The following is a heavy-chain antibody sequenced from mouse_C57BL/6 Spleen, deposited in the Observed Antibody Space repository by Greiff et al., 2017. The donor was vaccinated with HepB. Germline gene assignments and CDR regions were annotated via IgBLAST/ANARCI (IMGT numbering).Heavy chain of an antibody. CDR3: ARQEVYYGSSYDY. CDR2: ISSGGSYT. Sequence: EVKLEESGGDLVKPGGSLKLSCAASGFTFSSYGMSWVRQTPDKRLEWVATISSGGSYTYYPDSVKGRFTISRDNAKNTLYLQMSSLKSEDTAMYYCARQEVYYGSSYDYWGQGTTLTVSS. V-gene: IGHV5-6*02. CDR1: GFTFSSYG. D-gene: IGHD1-1*01. J-gene: IGHJ2*01.